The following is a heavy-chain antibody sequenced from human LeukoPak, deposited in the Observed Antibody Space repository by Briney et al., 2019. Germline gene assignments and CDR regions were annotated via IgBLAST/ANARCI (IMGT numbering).Heavy chain of an antibody. CDR3: ARGRLRERWDYDFWSGYSGEAQHDAFDI. J-gene: IGHJ3*02. D-gene: IGHD3-3*01. CDR1: GFTFSSYR. CDR2: ISSISSTI. V-gene: IGHV3-48*04. Sequence: GGSLRLSCAASGFTFSSYRMNWVRQAPGKGLEWVSYISSISSTIYYADSVKGRFTSPRDNAKNSLYLQMNSLRAEDTAVYYCARGRLRERWDYDFWSGYSGEAQHDAFDIWGQGTMVTVSS.